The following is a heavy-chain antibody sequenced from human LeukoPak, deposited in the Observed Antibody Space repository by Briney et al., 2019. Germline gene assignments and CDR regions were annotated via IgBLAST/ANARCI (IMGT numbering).Heavy chain of an antibody. CDR1: GYTFTGYY. J-gene: IGHJ6*02. Sequence: GASVKVSCKASGYTFTGYYMHWVRQAPGQGLEWMGWIKPKSGATTYAQKFQDRVTLTRDTSINTAYMDLSGLTSDDTAVFYCAKGATEGYYYYYGLDVWGQGTTVTVSS. CDR3: AKGATEGYYYYYGLDV. CDR2: IKPKSGAT. V-gene: IGHV1-2*02.